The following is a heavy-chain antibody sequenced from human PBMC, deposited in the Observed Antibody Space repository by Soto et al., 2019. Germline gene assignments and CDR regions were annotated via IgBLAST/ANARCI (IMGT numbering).Heavy chain of an antibody. V-gene: IGHV3-21*01. CDR2: ISSSSSYI. CDR3: ARGYGSGSYYTYDWYFDL. J-gene: IGHJ2*01. D-gene: IGHD3-10*01. CDR1: GFTFSSYS. Sequence: EVQLVESGGGLVKPGGSLRLSCAASGFTFSSYSMNWVRQAPGKGLEWVSSISSSSSYIYYADSVKGRFTISRDNANNSLYLQMNSLRAEDTAVYYCARGYGSGSYYTYDWYFDLWGRGTLVTVSS.